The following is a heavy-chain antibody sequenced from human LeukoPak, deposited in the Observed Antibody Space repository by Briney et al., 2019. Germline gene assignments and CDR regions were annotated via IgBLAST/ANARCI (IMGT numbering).Heavy chain of an antibody. CDR2: ISYDGSNK. Sequence: GGSLRLSCAASGFTFSSYGMYWVRQAPGKGLEWVAVISYDGSNKYYADSVKGRFTISRDNSKNTLYLQMNSLRAEDTAVYYCAKDYYDSSGYYSDAFDIWGQGTMVTVSS. J-gene: IGHJ3*02. CDR1: GFTFSSYG. V-gene: IGHV3-30*18. D-gene: IGHD3-22*01. CDR3: AKDYYDSSGYYSDAFDI.